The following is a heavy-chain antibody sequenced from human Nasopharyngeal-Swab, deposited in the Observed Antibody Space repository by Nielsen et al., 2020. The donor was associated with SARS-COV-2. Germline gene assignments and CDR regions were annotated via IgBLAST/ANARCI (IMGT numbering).Heavy chain of an antibody. J-gene: IGHJ6*02. D-gene: IGHD6-13*01. CDR3: ARSRKLMDA. V-gene: IGHV3-74*01. CDR2: INSDGSSI. Sequence: GESLKISCAASGFTFSSYWMHWVRQAPGKGLVWVSRINSDGSSISYADSVKGRFTISRDNAKNTLYLQMNSLRAEDTAVYYCARSRKLMDAWGQGTTVTVSS. CDR1: GFTFSSYW.